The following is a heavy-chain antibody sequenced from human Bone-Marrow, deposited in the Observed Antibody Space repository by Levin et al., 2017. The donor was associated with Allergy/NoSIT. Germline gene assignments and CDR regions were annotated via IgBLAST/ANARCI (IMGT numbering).Heavy chain of an antibody. D-gene: IGHD2-15*01. V-gene: IGHV5-51*01. Sequence: GESLKISCKGSGYSFTSYWIGWVRQMPGKGLEWMGIIYPGDSDTRYSPSFQGQVTISADKSISTAYLQWSSLKASDTAMYYCAYGYCSGGSCGDAFDIWGQGTMVTVSS. CDR1: GYSFTSYW. CDR2: IYPGDSDT. J-gene: IGHJ3*02. CDR3: AYGYCSGGSCGDAFDI.